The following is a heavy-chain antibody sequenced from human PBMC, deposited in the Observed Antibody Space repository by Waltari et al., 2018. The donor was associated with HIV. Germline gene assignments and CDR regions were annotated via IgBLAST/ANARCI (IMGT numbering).Heavy chain of an antibody. Sequence: HLQESGPGLVKPSEILSLTCTVSGGSISSHKYYWTWIRQSPGKRPEWIGNDYDKEDTNYTPALKSRVRISVDRSQNQFFLQVTSMTVADAGTYFCAGDQRGDYDFWSGPNYNYGMDIWGPGTSVTVS. CDR2: DYDKEDT. CDR3: AGDQRGDYDFWSGPNYNYGMDI. D-gene: IGHD3-3*01. V-gene: IGHV4-39*07. CDR1: GGSISSHKYY. J-gene: IGHJ6*02.